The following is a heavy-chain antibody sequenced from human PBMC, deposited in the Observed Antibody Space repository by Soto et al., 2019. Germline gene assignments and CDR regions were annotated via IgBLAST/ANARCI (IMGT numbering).Heavy chain of an antibody. Sequence: GGSLRLSCAASGFTFSSYALSWVRQAPGKGLEWVSGIISGGTTYYADSVKGRFIISRDNSKNTLYLEMDSLRAEDTAVYYCARESEDLTSNFDYWGQGTLVTVSS. CDR3: ARESEDLTSNFDY. CDR1: GFTFSSYA. V-gene: IGHV3-23*01. J-gene: IGHJ4*02. CDR2: IISGGTT.